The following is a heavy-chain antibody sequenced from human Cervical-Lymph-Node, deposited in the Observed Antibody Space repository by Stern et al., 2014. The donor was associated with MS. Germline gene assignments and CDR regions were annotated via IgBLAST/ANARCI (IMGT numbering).Heavy chain of an antibody. CDR2: IIPIFGTA. Sequence: QVQLVQSGAEVKKPGSSVKVSCKASGGTFSSYAISWVRQAPGQGPEWMGGIIPIFGTANYAQKFQGRVTITADESTSTAYMELNSLRSEDTAMYYCAREGKATIVGAFDYWGQGTLVTVSS. D-gene: IGHD1-26*01. CDR3: AREGKATIVGAFDY. V-gene: IGHV1-69*01. CDR1: GGTFSSYA. J-gene: IGHJ4*02.